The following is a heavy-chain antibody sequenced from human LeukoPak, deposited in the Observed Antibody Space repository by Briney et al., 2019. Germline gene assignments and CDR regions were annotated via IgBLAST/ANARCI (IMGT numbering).Heavy chain of an antibody. D-gene: IGHD4-17*01. CDR3: ASNKADGDYGAFDI. CDR2: IYYSGST. J-gene: IGHJ3*02. CDR1: GGSISSSSYY. V-gene: IGHV4-39*07. Sequence: SETLSLTCTVSGGSISSSSYYWGWLRQPPGKGLEWIGSIYYSGSTYYYPSLKSRVTISVDTSQNRFSLKLSSVTAADTALYYCASNKADGDYGAFDIWGQGTMVTVSS.